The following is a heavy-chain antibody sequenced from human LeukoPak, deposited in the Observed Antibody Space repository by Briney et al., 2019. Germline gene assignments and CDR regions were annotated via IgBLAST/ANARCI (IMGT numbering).Heavy chain of an antibody. D-gene: IGHD5-18*01. CDR2: ISSSSSTI. J-gene: IGHJ3*02. CDR1: GFTFSSYS. Sequence: GGSLRLSCAASGFTFSSYSMNWVRQAPGKGLEWVSYISSSSSTIYYADPVKGRFTISRDNAKNSLYLQMNSLRAEDTAVYYCARELVDTAMVTVNAFDIWGQGTMVTVSS. V-gene: IGHV3-48*01. CDR3: ARELVDTAMVTVNAFDI.